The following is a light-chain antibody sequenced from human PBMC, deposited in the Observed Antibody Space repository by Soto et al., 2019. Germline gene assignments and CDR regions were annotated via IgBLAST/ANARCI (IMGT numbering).Light chain of an antibody. CDR1: SSNIGAGYD. J-gene: IGLJ3*02. CDR3: QSYDSSLSAWV. CDR2: GDN. V-gene: IGLV1-40*01. Sequence: QSVLTQPPSVSGAPGQRDTISCTGSSSNIGAGYDVHWYQQLPGTAPKLLIYGDNNRPSGVPDRFSGSKSGTSASLAITGLQAEDEADYYCQSYDSSLSAWVFGGGTQLTVL.